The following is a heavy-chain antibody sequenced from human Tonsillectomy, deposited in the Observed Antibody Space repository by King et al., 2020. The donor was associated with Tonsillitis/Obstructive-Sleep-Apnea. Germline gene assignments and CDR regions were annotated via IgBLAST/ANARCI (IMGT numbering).Heavy chain of an antibody. V-gene: IGHV3-21*01. Sequence: VQLVESGGGLVKPGGSLRLSCAASGFSFNMYSMNWVRQAPGKGLEWVSSISSSGSHTNYEDSAKGRFTISRDNAKNSLYLQMNSLRAEDTALYSCAREVGRVWYDCWGQGTLVTVSS. CDR2: ISSSGSHT. CDR3: AREVGRVWYDC. J-gene: IGHJ5*01. CDR1: GFSFNMYS. D-gene: IGHD1-26*01.